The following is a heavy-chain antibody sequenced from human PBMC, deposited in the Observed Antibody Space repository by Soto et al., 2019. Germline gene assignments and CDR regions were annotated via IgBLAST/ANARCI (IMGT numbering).Heavy chain of an antibody. D-gene: IGHD6-19*01. J-gene: IGHJ4*02. CDR1: GEAFSSNG. CDR2: ISTFNGNA. CDR3: ARIHGYSSGWYDY. Sequence: ASVKVSCKACGEAFSSNGVSWVRQGAGQGLEWMGWISTFNGNAHYAQKFQGRVTMTTDTSTNTAYMELTSLSSDDTAVYYCARIHGYSSGWYDYLGQGTLVTVSS. V-gene: IGHV1-18*04.